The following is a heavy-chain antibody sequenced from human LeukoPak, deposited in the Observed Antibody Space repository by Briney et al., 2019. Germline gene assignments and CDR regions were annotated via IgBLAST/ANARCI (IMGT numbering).Heavy chain of an antibody. Sequence: TASETLSLTCTVSGGSISSSSYYWGWIRQPPGKGLEWIGSIYYSGSTYYNPSLKSRVTISVDTSKNQFSLKLSSVTAADTAVYYCARVGLGIAAAGKDWFDPWGQGTLVTVSS. V-gene: IGHV4-39*07. CDR2: IYYSGST. D-gene: IGHD6-13*01. J-gene: IGHJ5*02. CDR3: ARVGLGIAAAGKDWFDP. CDR1: GGSISSSSYY.